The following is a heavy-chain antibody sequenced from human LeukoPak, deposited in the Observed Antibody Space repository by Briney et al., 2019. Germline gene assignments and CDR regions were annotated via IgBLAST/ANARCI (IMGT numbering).Heavy chain of an antibody. CDR3: ARTYYYGSGSYYNDY. V-gene: IGHV4-39*01. CDR2: IYYSGST. J-gene: IGHJ4*02. D-gene: IGHD3-10*01. Sequence: PSETPSLTCTVSGGSISSSSYYWGWIRQPPGKGLEWIGSIYYSGSTYYNPSLKSRVTISVGTSKNQFSLKLSSVTAADTAVYYCARTYYYGSGSYYNDYWGQGTLVTVSS. CDR1: GGSISSSSYY.